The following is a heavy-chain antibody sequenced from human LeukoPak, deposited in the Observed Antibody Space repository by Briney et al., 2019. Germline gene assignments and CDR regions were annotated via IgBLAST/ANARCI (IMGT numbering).Heavy chain of an antibody. Sequence: SETLSLTCAVSGGSISSGGYSWSWIRQPPGKGLGWIGFMFHTGSTHYSPSLQSRVTISVDRSKNQFSLRLSSVTAADTAVYYCARERDYGYCDYWGQGTLVTVSS. D-gene: IGHD4-17*01. CDR2: MFHTGST. J-gene: IGHJ4*02. CDR3: ARERDYGYCDY. V-gene: IGHV4-30-2*01. CDR1: GGSISSGGYS.